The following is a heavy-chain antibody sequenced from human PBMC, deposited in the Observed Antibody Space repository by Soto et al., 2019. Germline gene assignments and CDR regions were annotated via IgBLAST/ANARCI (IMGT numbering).Heavy chain of an antibody. Sequence: QVQLVESGGGVVQPGRSLRLSCAASGFTFSSYGMHWVRQAAGKGLEWVAVIWYDGSNKYYADSVKGRFSISRDNSKNTLYLQMNSLRAEDTAVYYCARGYYYDSREDAFDIWGQGTMVPVSS. J-gene: IGHJ3*02. V-gene: IGHV3-33*01. CDR1: GFTFSSYG. CDR2: IWYDGSNK. D-gene: IGHD3-22*01. CDR3: ARGYYYDSREDAFDI.